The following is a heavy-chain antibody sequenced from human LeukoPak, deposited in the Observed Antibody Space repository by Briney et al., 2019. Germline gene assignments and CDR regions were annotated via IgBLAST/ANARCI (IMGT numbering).Heavy chain of an antibody. V-gene: IGHV4-30-4*01. J-gene: IGHJ3*02. Sequence: PSQTLSLTCTVSGGSISSGDYYWSWIRQPPGKGLEWIGYIYYSGSTYYNPSLKSRVTISVDTSKNQFSPKLSSVTAADTAVYYCAREPMRVTAAMYAFDIWGQGTMVTLSS. CDR1: GGSISSGDYY. CDR3: AREPMRVTAAMYAFDI. D-gene: IGHD2-2*01. CDR2: IYYSGST.